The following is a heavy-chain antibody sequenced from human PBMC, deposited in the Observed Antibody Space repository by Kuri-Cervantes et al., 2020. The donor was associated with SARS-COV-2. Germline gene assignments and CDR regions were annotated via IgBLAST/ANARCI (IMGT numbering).Heavy chain of an antibody. CDR3: ARAPAAAEYFDY. V-gene: IGHV4-39*07. CDR1: GDSIISTRFY. D-gene: IGHD6-13*01. CDR2: IYSSGVT. J-gene: IGHJ4*02. Sequence: SETLSLTCTVSGDSIISTRFYWGWIRQPPGKGLEWIGTIYSSGVTYYTWSLKSRITMSVDTARNQFSLKLSSVTAADTAVYYCARAPAAAEYFDYWGQGTLVTVSS.